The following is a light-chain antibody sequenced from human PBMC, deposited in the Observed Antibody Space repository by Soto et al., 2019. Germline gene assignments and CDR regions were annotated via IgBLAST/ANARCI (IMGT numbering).Light chain of an antibody. CDR2: AAS. CDR3: QESYNTLTFT. V-gene: IGKV1-39*01. J-gene: IGKJ3*01. Sequence: DIQMTQSPSSLSASVGDRVTITCRASQSISNYLNWYQQKPGKAPKLLIFAASNLQSGVPSRFSGSGSGTDFTLTISSLQPEDFATYYCQESYNTLTFTLGPGTKVDNK. CDR1: QSISNY.